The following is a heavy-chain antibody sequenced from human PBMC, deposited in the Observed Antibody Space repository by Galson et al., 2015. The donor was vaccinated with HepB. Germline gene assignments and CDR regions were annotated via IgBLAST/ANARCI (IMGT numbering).Heavy chain of an antibody. Sequence: SLRLSCAASGFTFSSYGMHWVRQAPGKGLEWVAVISYDGSNKYYADSVKGRFTISRDNSKNTLYLQMNSLRAEDTAVYYCATDRRSRTLEHWGQGTLVTVSS. CDR2: ISYDGSNK. V-gene: IGHV3-30*03. CDR1: GFTFSSYG. CDR3: ATDRRSRTLEH. J-gene: IGHJ4*02.